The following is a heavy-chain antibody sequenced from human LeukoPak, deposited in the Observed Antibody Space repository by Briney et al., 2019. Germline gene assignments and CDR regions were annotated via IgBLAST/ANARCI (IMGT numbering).Heavy chain of an antibody. CDR2: ISGYNGNT. D-gene: IGHD3-16*01. J-gene: IGHJ6*02. CDR1: GYTFSTYG. CDR3: ARDGLEDVRHSSNWLVRYNYYGMDV. Sequence: ASLKVSCKASGYTFSTYGISWVRQAPGQGLEWIGWISGYNGNTKYVQELQDRITLTRDTSTTTVYMELTSLRSDDTAVYYCARDGLEDVRHSSNWLVRYNYYGMDVWDQGTTVTVTS. V-gene: IGHV1-18*01.